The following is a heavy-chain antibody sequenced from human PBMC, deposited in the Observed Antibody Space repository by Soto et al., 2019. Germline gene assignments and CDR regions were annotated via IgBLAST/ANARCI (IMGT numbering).Heavy chain of an antibody. CDR2: ISAYNGNT. J-gene: IGHJ4*02. Sequence: ASVKVSCKASGYTFTSYGISWVRQAPGQGLEWMGWISAYNGNTNYAQKLQGRVTMTTDTSTSTAYMELRSLRSDDTAVYYCARVYGGDGDNLGYFDYWGQGTLVTVSS. D-gene: IGHD3-16*01. CDR1: GYTFTSYG. V-gene: IGHV1-18*01. CDR3: ARVYGGDGDNLGYFDY.